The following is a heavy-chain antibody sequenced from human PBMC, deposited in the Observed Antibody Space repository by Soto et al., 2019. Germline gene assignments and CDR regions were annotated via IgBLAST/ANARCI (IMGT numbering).Heavy chain of an antibody. Sequence: QVQLVESGGGVVQPGRSLRLSCAASGFTFSSYGMHWVRQAPGKGLEWVAVIWFDGSNKYYADSVKGRFTISRDNSKNTVSLQMNILRDEDSAAYYCATTGPYWGQGTLVPVSS. CDR1: GFTFSSYG. CDR3: ATTGPY. V-gene: IGHV3-33*01. J-gene: IGHJ4*02. CDR2: IWFDGSNK.